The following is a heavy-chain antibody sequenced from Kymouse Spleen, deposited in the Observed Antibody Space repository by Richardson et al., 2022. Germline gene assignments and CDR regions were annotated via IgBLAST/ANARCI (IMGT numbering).Heavy chain of an antibody. CDR2: ISSSSSYI. J-gene: IGHJ4*02. CDR1: GFTFSSYS. D-gene: IGHD6-13*01. Sequence: EVQLVESGGGLVKPGGSLRLSCAASGFTFSSYSMNWVRQAPGKGLEWVSSISSSSSYIYYADSVKGRFTISRDNAKNSLYLQMNSLRAEDTAVYYCARGRQQLVPYFDYWGQGTLVTVSS. CDR3: ARGRQQLVPYFDY. V-gene: IGHV3-21*03.